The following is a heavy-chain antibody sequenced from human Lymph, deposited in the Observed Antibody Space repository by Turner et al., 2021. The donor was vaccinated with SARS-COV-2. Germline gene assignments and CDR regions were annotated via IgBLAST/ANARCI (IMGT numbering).Heavy chain of an antibody. Sequence: EVQLVESGGVLVQPGGSLRLSCAASGFTFGYYWMSWVRQAPGKGLEWVANIKQDGSEKYYVDSVKGRFTISRDNAKNSLLLQMNSLRAEDTVVYYCARMGSSSWYFDYWGQGTLVTVSS. J-gene: IGHJ4*02. CDR3: ARMGSSSWYFDY. D-gene: IGHD1-26*01. V-gene: IGHV3-7*01. CDR2: IKQDGSEK. CDR1: GFTFGYYW.